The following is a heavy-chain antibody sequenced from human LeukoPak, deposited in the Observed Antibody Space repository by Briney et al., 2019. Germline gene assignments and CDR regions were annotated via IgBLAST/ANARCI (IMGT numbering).Heavy chain of an antibody. CDR1: GFSFSNAW. CDR3: TTVGTYYYDSSGYWAWIDY. D-gene: IGHD3-22*01. J-gene: IGHJ4*02. CDR2: IKSKTDGGTT. V-gene: IGHV3-15*01. Sequence: GGSLRLSCAASGFSFSNAWMSWVRQAPGKGLEWVGRIKSKTDGGTTDYAAPVKGRFTISRDDSKNTLYLQMNSLKTEDTAVYYCTTVGTYYYDSSGYWAWIDYWGQGTLVTVSS.